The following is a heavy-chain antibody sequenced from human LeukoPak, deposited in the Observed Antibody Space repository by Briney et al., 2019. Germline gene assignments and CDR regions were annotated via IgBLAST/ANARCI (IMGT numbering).Heavy chain of an antibody. D-gene: IGHD3-10*01. J-gene: IGHJ4*02. CDR3: AKDYGAPLWFGELFDY. CDR1: GFSFDDYA. Sequence: PGGSLRLSCAASGFSFDDYAMHWVRQAPGKGLEWVSGISWNNNTIVYADSIKGRFTISRDNAKNSLYLEMKSLRPEDTAFYYCAKDYGAPLWFGELFDYWGQGTLVTVSS. CDR2: ISWNNNTI. V-gene: IGHV3-9*01.